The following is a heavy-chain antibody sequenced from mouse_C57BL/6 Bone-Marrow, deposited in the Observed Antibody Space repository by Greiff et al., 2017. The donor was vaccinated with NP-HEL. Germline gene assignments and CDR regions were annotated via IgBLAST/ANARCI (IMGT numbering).Heavy chain of an antibody. CDR1: GYTFTSYW. CDR2: IDPSDSYT. Sequence: QVQLQQPGAELVMPGASVKLSCKASGYTFTSYWMHWVKQRPGQGLEWIGEIDPSDSYTNYNQKFKGKSTLTVDKSSSTAYMQLSSLTSEDSAVYYCARKETVVADYYAMDYWGQGTSVTVSS. J-gene: IGHJ4*01. V-gene: IGHV1-69*01. D-gene: IGHD1-1*01. CDR3: ARKETVVADYYAMDY.